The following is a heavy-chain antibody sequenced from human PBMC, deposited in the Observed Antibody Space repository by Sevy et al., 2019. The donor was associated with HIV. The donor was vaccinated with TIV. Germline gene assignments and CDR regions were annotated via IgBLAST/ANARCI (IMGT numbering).Heavy chain of an antibody. CDR2: FKSKIHGGTT. J-gene: IGHJ4*02. CDR3: TRGSGSQSIFDY. V-gene: IGHV3-49*04. CDR1: GFIFGDYG. D-gene: IGHD1-26*01. Sequence: GGSLRLSCTASGFIFGDYGMSWVRQAPGKGLEWIAFFKSKIHGGTTENAASVKGRFTISRDATKNIVYLQMSNLKTEDTAVYYCTRGSGSQSIFDYWGQGTLVTVSS.